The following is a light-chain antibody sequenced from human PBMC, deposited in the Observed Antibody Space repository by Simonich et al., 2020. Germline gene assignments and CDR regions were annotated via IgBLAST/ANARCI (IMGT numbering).Light chain of an antibody. J-gene: IGLJ3*02. Sequence: SYEPTQPSSVSVSPGQTARITCSGDVLAKKYARWFQQKPGQAPVLGIYKDSERPSGIPERFSGSSSGTTVTLTSSGAQVEDEADYYCYSAADNNWVFGGGTKLTVL. CDR2: KDS. CDR3: YSAADNNWV. V-gene: IGLV3-27*01. CDR1: VLAKKY.